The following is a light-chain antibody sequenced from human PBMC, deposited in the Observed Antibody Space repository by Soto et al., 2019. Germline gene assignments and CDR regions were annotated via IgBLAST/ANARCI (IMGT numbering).Light chain of an antibody. CDR1: QSIDIW. J-gene: IGKJ1*01. V-gene: IGKV1-5*03. CDR3: QQYLSYPLA. CDR2: RAS. Sequence: DIQMTQSPSILSASVGDRVTITCRASQSIDIWLAWYQQKPGKAPKLLIQRASSLESGIPSRFSGSGSGTQFTLTISSLQPDDFASYNCQQYLSYPLAFGQGTKVEI.